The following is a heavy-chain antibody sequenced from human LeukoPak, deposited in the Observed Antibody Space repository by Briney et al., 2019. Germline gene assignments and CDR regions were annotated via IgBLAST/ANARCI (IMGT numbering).Heavy chain of an antibody. CDR2: SYYGGNS. V-gene: IGHV4-39*01. CDR1: GGSISSTIYY. CDR3: ATTSGYRNYYYYYIDV. J-gene: IGHJ6*03. D-gene: IGHD3-22*01. Sequence: SETLSLTCTVSGGSISSTIYYWCWIRQPPGKGLEWIGTSYYGGNSYYNPSLKSRVTISVDGSKNQFSLTLTSVTAADTAVYYCATTSGYRNYYYYYIDVWGKGTTVTVSS.